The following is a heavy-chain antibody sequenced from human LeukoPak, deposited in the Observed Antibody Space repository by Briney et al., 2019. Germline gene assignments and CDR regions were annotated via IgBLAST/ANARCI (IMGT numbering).Heavy chain of an antibody. V-gene: IGHV4-34*01. CDR2: INHSGST. Sequence: SATLSLTCAVYGGSFSGYYWSWIRQSPGKGLEWIGEINHSGSTNYNPSLKSRVTISVDTSKNQFSLKLSSVTAADTAVYYCARGAAVGYYDSMDYWGQGTLVTVSS. D-gene: IGHD3-22*01. CDR1: GGSFSGYY. CDR3: ARGAAVGYYDSMDY. J-gene: IGHJ4*02.